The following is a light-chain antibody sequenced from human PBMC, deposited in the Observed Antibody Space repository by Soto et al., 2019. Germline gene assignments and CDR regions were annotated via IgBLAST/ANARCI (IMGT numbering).Light chain of an antibody. J-gene: IGKJ2*01. V-gene: IGKV3-15*01. CDR1: QSVSSN. Sequence: EIVMTQSPATLSVSPGERATLSCRASQSVSSNIAWYQQKPGQAPRLLIYGASTRATGFPARFSGSGSGTEFTLTISSLQSEDFAVYYCQQCNNWPYTFGQGTRLEIK. CDR3: QQCNNWPYT. CDR2: GAS.